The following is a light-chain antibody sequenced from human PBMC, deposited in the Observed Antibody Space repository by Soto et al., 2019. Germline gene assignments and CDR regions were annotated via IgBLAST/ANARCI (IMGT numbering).Light chain of an antibody. V-gene: IGKV3-20*01. J-gene: IGKJ4*01. CDR3: QQSYSSWAT. CDR1: QSVRTSY. Sequence: EIVLTQSPGTLSLSPGERATLSCRASQSVRTSYFAWYQQKPGQAPRLLIFGASSRATGIPDRFSGSGSGTDFTLTISRLEPEDSASYCCQQSYSSWATFGGGTKVEIQ. CDR2: GAS.